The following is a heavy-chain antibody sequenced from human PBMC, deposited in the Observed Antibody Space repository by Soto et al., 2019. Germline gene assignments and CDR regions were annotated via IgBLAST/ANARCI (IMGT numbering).Heavy chain of an antibody. CDR1: GFTPGDYL. D-gene: IGHD3-10*02. CDR3: VTDPNFYVDCSCFGSRRFVN. V-gene: IGHV3-23*01. J-gene: IGHJ4*02. Sequence: PGGSLRLSCTVSGFTPGDYLMSWFRQAPGKGLEWVASISGSGDNTYYADSVKGRFAISRDNSKSTLYLQMNSLRGDDAAIYYYVTDPNFYVDCSCFGSRRFVNWCQGPQVSVSS. CDR2: ISGSGDNT.